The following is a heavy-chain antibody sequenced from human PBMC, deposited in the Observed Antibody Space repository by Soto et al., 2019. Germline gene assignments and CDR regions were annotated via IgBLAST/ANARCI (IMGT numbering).Heavy chain of an antibody. J-gene: IGHJ6*02. V-gene: IGHV1-69*19. Sequence: QVQLVQSGAEVKKPGSSVKVSCKASGGTFSSYAISWVRQAPGQGLEWTGGIIPIFGTANYAQKFQGRVTITADESTSTAYMELSSLRSEDPAVYYCARQLWFGELLIGQNGMDVWGQGTTVTVSS. CDR1: GGTFSSYA. CDR3: ARQLWFGELLIGQNGMDV. CDR2: IIPIFGTA. D-gene: IGHD3-10*01.